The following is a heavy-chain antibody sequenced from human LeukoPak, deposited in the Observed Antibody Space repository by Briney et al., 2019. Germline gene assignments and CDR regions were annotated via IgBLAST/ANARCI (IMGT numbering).Heavy chain of an antibody. V-gene: IGHV1-69*04. CDR1: GGTFSSYA. J-gene: IGHJ4*02. CDR2: IIPILGIA. CDR3: ARDRSVNCGGDCYSSDY. Sequence: ASVKVSCKASGGTFSSYAISWVRQAPGQGLEWMGRIIPILGIANYAQKFQGRVTITADKSTSTAYMELRSLRSEDTAVYYCARDRSVNCGGDCYSSDYWGQGTLVTVSS. D-gene: IGHD2-21*02.